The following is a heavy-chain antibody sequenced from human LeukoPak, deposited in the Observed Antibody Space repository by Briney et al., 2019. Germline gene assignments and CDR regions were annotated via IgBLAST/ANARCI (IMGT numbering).Heavy chain of an antibody. CDR1: GFIFSNYD. D-gene: IGHD4-17*01. CDR2: IDRGGDP. Sequence: GGSLRLSCVASGFIFSNYDMHWVRQVTGKGLEWVSAIDRGGDPYYPGSVKGRFTISRENAKNSLYLQMDSLRAGDTAVYYCVRGGDYDDSDGGTFNYWGLGTPVTVSS. V-gene: IGHV3-13*05. J-gene: IGHJ4*02. CDR3: VRGGDYDDSDGGTFNY.